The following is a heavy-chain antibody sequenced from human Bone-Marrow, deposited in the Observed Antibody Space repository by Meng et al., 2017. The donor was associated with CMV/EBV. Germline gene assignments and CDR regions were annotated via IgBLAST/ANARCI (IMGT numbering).Heavy chain of an antibody. V-gene: IGHV3-74*01. D-gene: IGHD3-10*01. J-gene: IGHJ3*02. Sequence: GESLKLSCAVSGINLNTYWMHWVRQVPGKGLVWLSRIYSDGISTRYADSVKGRFTISRDNSKNTLYLQMNGLRAEDTALYYCARGPGRGAFDIWGQETMVTVSS. CDR2: IYSDGIST. CDR1: GINLNTYW. CDR3: ARGPGRGAFDI.